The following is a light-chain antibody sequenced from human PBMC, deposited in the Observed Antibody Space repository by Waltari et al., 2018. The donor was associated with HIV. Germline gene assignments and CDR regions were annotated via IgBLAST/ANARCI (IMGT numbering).Light chain of an antibody. V-gene: IGKV1-12*01. J-gene: IGKJ4*01. Sequence: DIEMAQSPSSVLASVGDRVTITCRASPGIKTYLAWYQQRPAKAPTLLVYAASRLESGVPARFNGSGSGLNFTLTITDFQPNDSAIYYCQQANSFPHTFGGGTRVDI. CDR3: QQANSFPHT. CDR2: AAS. CDR1: PGIKTY.